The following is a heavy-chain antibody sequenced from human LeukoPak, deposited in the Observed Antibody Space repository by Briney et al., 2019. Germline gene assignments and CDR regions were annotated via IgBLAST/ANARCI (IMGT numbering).Heavy chain of an antibody. CDR2: IYTSGST. J-gene: IGHJ6*03. V-gene: IGHV4-61*02. CDR1: GDSISSGDYY. CDR3: ARSTRPSYMDV. Sequence: SETLSLTCTVSGDSISSGDYYWSWIRQPAGKGLEWIGRIYTSGSTNYNPSLKSRVTISVDTSKNQFSLKLSSVTAADTAVYYCARSTRPSYMDVWGKGTTVTISS.